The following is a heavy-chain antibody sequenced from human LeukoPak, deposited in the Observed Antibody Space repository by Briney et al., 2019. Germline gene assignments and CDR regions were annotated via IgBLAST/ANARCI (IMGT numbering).Heavy chain of an antibody. Sequence: PGGSLRLSCAASGFTFSSYSMNWVRQAPGKGLEWVSSISSSSSYIYYADSVKGRFTISRDNAKNSLYLQMNSLRAEDTAVYYCARDIPNDSSSWYKAFDNWGQGTMVTVSS. CDR3: ARDIPNDSSSWYKAFDN. V-gene: IGHV3-21*01. CDR2: ISSSSSYI. D-gene: IGHD6-13*01. J-gene: IGHJ3*02. CDR1: GFTFSSYS.